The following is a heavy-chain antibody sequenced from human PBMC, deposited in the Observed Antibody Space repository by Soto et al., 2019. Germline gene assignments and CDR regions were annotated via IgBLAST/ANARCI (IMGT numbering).Heavy chain of an antibody. CDR3: ARGQSPLRIAVAGTYYYYYMDV. CDR2: INHSGST. J-gene: IGHJ6*03. Sequence: PSETLSLTCAVYGGSFSCYYWSWIRQPPGKGLEWIGEINHSGSTNYNPSLKSRVTISVDTSKNQFSLKLSSVTAADTAVYYCARGQSPLRIAVAGTYYYYYMDVWGKGTTVTVSS. CDR1: GGSFSCYY. V-gene: IGHV4-34*01. D-gene: IGHD6-19*01.